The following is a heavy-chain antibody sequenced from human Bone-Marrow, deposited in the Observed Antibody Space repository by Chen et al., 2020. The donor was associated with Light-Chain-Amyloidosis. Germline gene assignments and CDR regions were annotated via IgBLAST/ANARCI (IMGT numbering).Heavy chain of an antibody. V-gene: IGHV3-43*01. CDR2: ISWDGGRA. CDR1: GFTFDDYP. D-gene: IGHD6-19*01. J-gene: IGHJ4*02. CDR3: AKGQGGSGLHFDS. Sequence: EVQLVESGGVVVQPGESLRLSCEASGFTFDDYPMHWVRQAPGGSLEWVSLISWDGGRAYYADSLKGRFTISRDNSKNSLYLQMNSLSTEDTALYHCAKGQGGSGLHFDSWGQGTLVTVSS.